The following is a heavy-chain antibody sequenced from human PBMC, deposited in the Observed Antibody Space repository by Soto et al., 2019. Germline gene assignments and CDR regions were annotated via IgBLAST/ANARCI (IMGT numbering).Heavy chain of an antibody. CDR1: GFTVSSNY. V-gene: IGHV3-53*01. D-gene: IGHD2-2*01. CDR2: IYSGGST. CDR3: ARASPPGTTYYYYYYGMDV. Sequence: GGSLRLSCAASGFTVSSNYMSWVRQAPGKGLEWVSVIYSGGSTYYADSVKGRFTISRDNSKNTLYLQMNSLRAEDTAVYYCARASPPGTTYYYYYYGMDVWGQGTTVTVSS. J-gene: IGHJ6*02.